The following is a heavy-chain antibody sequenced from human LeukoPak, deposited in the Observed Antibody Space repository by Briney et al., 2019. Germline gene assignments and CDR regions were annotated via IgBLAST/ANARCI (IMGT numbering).Heavy chain of an antibody. V-gene: IGHV3-30*14. Sequence: PGGSLRLSCAASGFTFSSYAMHWVRQAPGKGLEWVAVISYDGSNKYYADSVKGRFTISRDNSKNTLYLQMNSLRAEDTAVYYCPRDPPSPRRSNTAINLNYYYYGMDVWGQGTTVTVSS. CDR3: PRDPPSPRRSNTAINLNYYYYGMDV. D-gene: IGHD5-18*01. CDR2: ISYDGSNK. J-gene: IGHJ6*02. CDR1: GFTFSSYA.